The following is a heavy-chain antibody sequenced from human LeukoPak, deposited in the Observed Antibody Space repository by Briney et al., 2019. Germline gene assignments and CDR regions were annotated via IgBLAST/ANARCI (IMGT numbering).Heavy chain of an antibody. Sequence: GESLKISCKGSGITFTKYWIGWVRQMPGKGLEWMGIMYLGDSETRYSPSFQGQVTISADKSISTVFLQWSSLKASDTAMYYCVRHEGSISGWPFDYWGQGTLVTVSS. CDR3: VRHEGSISGWPFDY. CDR1: GITFTKYW. D-gene: IGHD6-19*01. J-gene: IGHJ4*02. V-gene: IGHV5-51*01. CDR2: MYLGDSET.